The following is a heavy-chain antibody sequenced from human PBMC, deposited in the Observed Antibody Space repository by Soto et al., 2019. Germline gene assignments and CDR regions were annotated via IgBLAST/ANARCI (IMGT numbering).Heavy chain of an antibody. CDR3: ARGSGEAYGRLYYYYMDV. Sequence: SETLCLTCTVSGGSISSGGYYWSWIRQHPGKGLEWIGYIYYSGSTYYNPSLKSRVTTSVDTSKNQFSLKLSSVTAADTAVYYCARGSGEAYGRLYYYYMDVWGKGTTVTVSS. V-gene: IGHV4-31*03. J-gene: IGHJ6*03. CDR1: GGSISSGGYY. CDR2: IYYSGST. D-gene: IGHD3-10*01.